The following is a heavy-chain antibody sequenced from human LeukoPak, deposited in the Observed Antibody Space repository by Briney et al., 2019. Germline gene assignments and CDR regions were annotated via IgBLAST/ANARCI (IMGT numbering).Heavy chain of an antibody. CDR3: ASDLWDYYGSGSYLPGPGI. Sequence: GGSLRLSCAASGFTFSSYSMNWVRQAPGKGLEWVSYISSSSSTIYYADSVKGRFTISRDNAKNSLYLQMNSLRAEDTAVYYCASDLWDYYGSGSYLPGPGIWGQGTMVTVSS. V-gene: IGHV3-48*01. CDR1: GFTFSSYS. CDR2: ISSSSSTI. J-gene: IGHJ3*02. D-gene: IGHD3-10*01.